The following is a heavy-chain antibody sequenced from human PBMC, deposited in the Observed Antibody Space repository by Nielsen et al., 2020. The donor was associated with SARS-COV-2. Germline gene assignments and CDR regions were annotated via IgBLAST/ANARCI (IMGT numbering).Heavy chain of an antibody. D-gene: IGHD2-2*01. Sequence: GSLRLSCTASGFSFSSYGMNWVRQAPGKGLEWVSYISKSYTPIDYADSVKGRFTISRDNAKNSLHLQMDNLRVEDTAVYYCAGPASWGQGTLVTVSS. CDR1: GFSFSSYG. V-gene: IGHV3-48*04. CDR2: ISKSYTPI. J-gene: IGHJ5*02. CDR3: AGPAS.